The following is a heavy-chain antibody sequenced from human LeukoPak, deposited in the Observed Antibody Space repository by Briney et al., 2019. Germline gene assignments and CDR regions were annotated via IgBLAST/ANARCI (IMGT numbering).Heavy chain of an antibody. D-gene: IGHD3-22*01. V-gene: IGHV1-18*01. J-gene: IGHJ4*02. CDR3: ARAPDFYDSSGYWEGIFDY. CDR2: ISAHNGNT. CDR1: GYTFTSYG. Sequence: ASVKVSCKASGYTFTSYGISWVRQAPGQGLEWMGWISAHNGNTNYAQKLQGRVTMTTDTSTSTAYMELRSLRSDDTAVYYCARAPDFYDSSGYWEGIFDYWGQGTLVTVSS.